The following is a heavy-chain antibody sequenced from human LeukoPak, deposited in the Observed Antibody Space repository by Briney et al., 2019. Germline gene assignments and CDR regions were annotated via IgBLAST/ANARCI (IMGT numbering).Heavy chain of an antibody. CDR2: IWYDGSER. V-gene: IGHV3-33*01. D-gene: IGHD1-26*01. Sequence: GGSLRLSCIAAEFGFSGHGMNWVRQAPGKGLEWVAVIWYDGSERYYADSVKGRFTISRDNAKNSLYLQMNSLKAEDTAIYYCAREVGTPQAFDIWGQGTMVTVSS. CDR1: EFGFSGHG. CDR3: AREVGTPQAFDI. J-gene: IGHJ3*02.